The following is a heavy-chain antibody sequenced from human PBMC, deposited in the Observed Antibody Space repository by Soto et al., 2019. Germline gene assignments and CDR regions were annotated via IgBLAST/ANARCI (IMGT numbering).Heavy chain of an antibody. CDR1: GFTFSSYA. Sequence: EVQLLESGGGLVQPGGSLRLSCAASGFTFSSYAMSWVRQAPGKGLEWVSAISGSGGSTYYADSVKGRFTISRDNSKNTLYLQMNSLRAEDTAVYYCAKTREEYQLHPYGFDYWGQGTLVTVSS. CDR2: ISGSGGST. CDR3: AKTREEYQLHPYGFDY. D-gene: IGHD2-2*01. V-gene: IGHV3-23*01. J-gene: IGHJ4*02.